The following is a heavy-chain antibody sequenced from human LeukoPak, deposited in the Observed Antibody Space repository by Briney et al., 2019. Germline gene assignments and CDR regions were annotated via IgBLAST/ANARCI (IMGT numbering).Heavy chain of an antibody. V-gene: IGHV3-33*01. D-gene: IGHD3-22*01. CDR2: IWYDGSNK. J-gene: IGHJ4*02. Sequence: GRSLRLSCAASGFTFSSYGMHWVRQAPGKGLEWVAVIWYDGSNKYYADSVKGRFTISRDNSKNTLYLQMNSLSAEDTAVYYCAGDKRDSSYFDYWGQGTLVTVSS. CDR3: AGDKRDSSYFDY. CDR1: GFTFSSYG.